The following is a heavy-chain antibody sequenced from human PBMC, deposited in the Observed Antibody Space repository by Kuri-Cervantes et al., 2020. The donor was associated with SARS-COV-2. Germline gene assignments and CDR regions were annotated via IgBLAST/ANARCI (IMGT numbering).Heavy chain of an antibody. Sequence: ASVKVSCKASGYTFTSYDINWVRQATGQGLEWMGWMNPNSGNTGYAQKFQGRVTMTRNTSISTAYMDLSSLRSEDTALYYCARSSSGSYTDLDYWGQGTLVTVSS. D-gene: IGHD1-26*01. V-gene: IGHV1-8*02. CDR1: GYTFTSYD. CDR3: ARSSSGSYTDLDY. CDR2: MNPNSGNT. J-gene: IGHJ4*02.